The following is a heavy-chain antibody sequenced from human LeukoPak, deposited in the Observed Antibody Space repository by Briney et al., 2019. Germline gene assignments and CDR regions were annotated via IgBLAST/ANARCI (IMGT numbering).Heavy chain of an antibody. CDR2: IYYSGST. CDR1: GGSISSYY. D-gene: IGHD5-12*01. CDR3: ASYRGYSGYDSSYYFDY. J-gene: IGHJ4*02. Sequence: SETLSLTCTVSGGSISSYYWSWIRQPPGKGLEWIGYIYYSGSTNYNPSLKSRVTISVDTSKNQFSLKLSSVTAADTAVYYCASYRGYSGYDSSYYFDYWGQGTLVTVSS. V-gene: IGHV4-59*01.